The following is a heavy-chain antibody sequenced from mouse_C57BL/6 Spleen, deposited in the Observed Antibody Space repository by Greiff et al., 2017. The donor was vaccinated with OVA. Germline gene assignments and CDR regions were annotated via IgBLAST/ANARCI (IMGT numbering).Heavy chain of an antibody. D-gene: IGHD1-1*01. CDR2: IDPSDSET. CDR3: ASAAYGSSFNY. J-gene: IGHJ2*01. Sequence: QVQLQQPGAELVRPGSSVKLSCKASGYTFTSYWMHWVKQRPIQGLEWIGNIDPSDSETHYNQKFKDKATLTVDKSSSTAYMQLSSLTSEDSAGYYCASAAYGSSFNYWGQGTTLTVSS. V-gene: IGHV1-52*01. CDR1: GYTFTSYW.